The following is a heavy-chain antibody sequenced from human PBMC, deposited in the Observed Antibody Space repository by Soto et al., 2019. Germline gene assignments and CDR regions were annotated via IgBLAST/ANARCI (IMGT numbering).Heavy chain of an antibody. Sequence: EVQLLESGGGLVQPGGSLRLSCAASGFTFSSYAMSWVRQAPGKGLEWVSAISGSGGSTYYADSVKGRFTISRDNSKNTLYLQMNSLRAEDTAVYYCAKDRPKYDYGDYFTLPDFDYWGQGTLVTVSS. CDR1: GFTFSSYA. J-gene: IGHJ4*02. CDR3: AKDRPKYDYGDYFTLPDFDY. V-gene: IGHV3-23*01. CDR2: ISGSGGST. D-gene: IGHD4-17*01.